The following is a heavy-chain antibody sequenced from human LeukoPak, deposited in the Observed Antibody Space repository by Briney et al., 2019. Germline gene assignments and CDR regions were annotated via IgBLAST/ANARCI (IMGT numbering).Heavy chain of an antibody. CDR3: ARGGLVGPTPYLDS. D-gene: IGHD1-26*01. J-gene: IGHJ4*02. CDR2: INNNGDRT. Sequence: AGGSLRLSCAASGFTFSTYPMYWVRQAPGRGPEYVSGINNNGDRTYYAKSVRGRFTISRDNSKNTLYLQVGSLRAEDMAVYYCARGGLVGPTPYLDSWGQGTLVTVSS. CDR1: GFTFSTYP. V-gene: IGHV3-64*01.